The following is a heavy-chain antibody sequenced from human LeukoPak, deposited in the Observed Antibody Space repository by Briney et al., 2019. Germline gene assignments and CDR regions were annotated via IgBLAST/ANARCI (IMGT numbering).Heavy chain of an antibody. D-gene: IGHD6-13*01. CDR3: ARDRLGSSWPNWYFDL. CDR1: GFTFSDYY. J-gene: IGHJ2*01. CDR2: ISSSGSTI. V-gene: IGHV3-11*01. Sequence: GGSLRLSCAASGFTFSDYYMSWIRQAPGKGLEWVSYISSSGSTIYYADSVKGRFTISRDNAKNSLYLQMNSLRAEDTAVYYCARDRLGSSWPNWYFDLWGRGTLVTVSS.